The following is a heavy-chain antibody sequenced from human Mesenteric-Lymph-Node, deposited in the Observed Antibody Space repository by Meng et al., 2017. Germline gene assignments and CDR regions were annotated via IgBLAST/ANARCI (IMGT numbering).Heavy chain of an antibody. CDR3: VKAGPIVGATTGWFDP. V-gene: IGHV3-21*01. CDR2: ISSSSSYI. D-gene: IGHD1-26*01. Sequence: GGSLRLSCAASGFTFSSYSMNWVRQAPGKGLEWVSSISSSSSYIYYADSVKGRFTISRDNAKNSLFLQMSSLRVEDTAVYYCVKAGPIVGATTGWFDPWGQGTLVTVSS. CDR1: GFTFSSYS. J-gene: IGHJ5*02.